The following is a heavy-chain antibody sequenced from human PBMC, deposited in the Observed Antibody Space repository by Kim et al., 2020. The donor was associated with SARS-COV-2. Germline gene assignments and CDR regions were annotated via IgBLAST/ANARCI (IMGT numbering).Heavy chain of an antibody. Sequence: GGSLRHSCVASGVSFTNAWMSWVRQAPGKGLEWVGRIISEAAGGTTAYAAPVRGRFTISRDDSKNTAYLDMDSLKTEDTAVYYCTTDPGDA. CDR2: IISEAAGGTT. V-gene: IGHV3-15*01. CDR3: TTDPGDA. CDR1: GVSFTNAW. J-gene: IGHJ3*01.